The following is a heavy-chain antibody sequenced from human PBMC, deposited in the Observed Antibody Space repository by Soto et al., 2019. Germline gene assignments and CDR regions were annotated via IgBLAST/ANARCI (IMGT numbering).Heavy chain of an antibody. Sequence: HPGGSLRLSCAATGFTVSSNYMSWVRQAPGKGLEWVSVIYSGGSTYYADSVKGRFTISRDNSKNTLYLQMNSLRAEDTAVYYCARGQYYGSGSYSTNYYYYYGMDVWGQGTTVTVSS. CDR1: GFTVSSNY. V-gene: IGHV3-53*01. CDR2: IYSGGST. J-gene: IGHJ6*02. D-gene: IGHD3-10*01. CDR3: ARGQYYGSGSYSTNYYYYYGMDV.